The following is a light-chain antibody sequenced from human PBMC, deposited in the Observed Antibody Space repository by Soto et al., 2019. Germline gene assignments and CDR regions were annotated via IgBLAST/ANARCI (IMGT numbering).Light chain of an antibody. CDR2: GNS. J-gene: IGLJ2*01. CDR3: QSYDTSLSGYVV. CDR1: SSNIGAGYD. Sequence: QSVLTQPPSVSGAPGQRVTISCTGSSSNIGAGYDVHWYQQLPGTTPKLLIYGNSNRPSGVPDRFSGSKSGTSASLAITGLQAEDEADDYCQSYDTSLSGYVVFGGGTKLTVL. V-gene: IGLV1-40*01.